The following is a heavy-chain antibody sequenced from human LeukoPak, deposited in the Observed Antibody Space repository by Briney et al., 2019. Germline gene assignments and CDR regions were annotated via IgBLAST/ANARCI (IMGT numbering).Heavy chain of an antibody. V-gene: IGHV3-20*04. Sequence: GGSLRLSCAASGFTFSSYAMHWVRQAPGKGLEWVSGINWNGGSTGYADSVKGRFTISRDNAKNSLYLQMNSLRAEDTALYYCARGSSFHNYWGQGTLVTVSS. CDR1: GFTFSSYA. D-gene: IGHD6-6*01. CDR3: ARGSSFHNY. CDR2: INWNGGST. J-gene: IGHJ4*02.